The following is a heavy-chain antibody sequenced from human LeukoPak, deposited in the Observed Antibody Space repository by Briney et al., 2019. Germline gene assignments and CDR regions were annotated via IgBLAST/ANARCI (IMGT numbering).Heavy chain of an antibody. CDR2: MSPNSGKT. Sequence: GASVKVSCKASGYSFTNYDINWVRQATGQGLAWMGWMSPNSGKTGYAQKFQGRVTITRDTSISTAYMELTSLTSEDTAVYYCARAMMNYDFRSGYFPNWLDPWGQGTLVTVSS. J-gene: IGHJ5*02. CDR3: ARAMMNYDFRSGYFPNWLDP. CDR1: GYSFTNYD. D-gene: IGHD3-3*01. V-gene: IGHV1-8*03.